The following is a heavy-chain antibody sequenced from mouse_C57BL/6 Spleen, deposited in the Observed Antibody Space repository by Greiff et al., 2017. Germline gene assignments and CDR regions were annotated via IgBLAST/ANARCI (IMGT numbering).Heavy chain of an antibody. Sequence: VQLQQSGAELVRPGASVTLSCKASGYTFTDYEMHWVKQTPVHGLEWIGAIDPETGGTAYNQKFKGKAILTADKSSSTAYMELRSLTSEDSAVYYCTRLPHWYFDVWGTGTTVTVSS. J-gene: IGHJ1*03. CDR3: TRLPHWYFDV. CDR2: IDPETGGT. CDR1: GYTFTDYE. V-gene: IGHV1-15*01.